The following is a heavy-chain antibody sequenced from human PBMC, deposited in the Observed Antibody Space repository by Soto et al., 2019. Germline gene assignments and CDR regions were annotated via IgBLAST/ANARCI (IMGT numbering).Heavy chain of an antibody. CDR1: GYSFTSYW. CDR2: IYPGDSDT. Sequence: PGESLKISCKGSGYSFTSYWIGWVRQMPGKGLEWMGIIYPGDSDTRYSPSFQGQVTISADKSISTAYLQWSSLKASDTAMYYCVRDMDGNYYGMDVWGQGTTVTVSS. CDR3: VRDMDGNYYGMDV. J-gene: IGHJ6*02. V-gene: IGHV5-51*01. D-gene: IGHD2-15*01.